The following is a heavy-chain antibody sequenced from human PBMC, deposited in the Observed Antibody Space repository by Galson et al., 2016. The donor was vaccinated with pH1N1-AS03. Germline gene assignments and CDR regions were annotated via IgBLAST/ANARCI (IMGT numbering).Heavy chain of an antibody. CDR3: ARKGESSGDAGIFYL. V-gene: IGHV3-30*04. D-gene: IGHD2-15*01. J-gene: IGHJ3*01. Sequence: SLRLSCAVSGFTVSNFPMHWVRQAPGKGLEWVALTSYDERSKIYPDSVKGRFTISRDNSRNTLYLQMNSLRVEDTAVYYCARKGESSGDAGIFYLWGQGTMVTVSS. CDR1: GFTVSNFP. CDR2: TSYDERSK.